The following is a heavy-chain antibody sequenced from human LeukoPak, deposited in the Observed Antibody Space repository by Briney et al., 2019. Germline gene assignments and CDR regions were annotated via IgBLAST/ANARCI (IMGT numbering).Heavy chain of an antibody. CDR3: ARDVCSGGSCYFPHFDY. Sequence: SVKVSCKASGGTFSSYAISWVRQAPGQGLEWMGRIIPIFGTANYAQKFQGRVTITTDESMSTAYMELSSLRSEDTAVYYCARDVCSGGSCYFPHFDYWGQGTLVTVSS. V-gene: IGHV1-69*05. CDR1: GGTFSSYA. D-gene: IGHD2-15*01. J-gene: IGHJ4*02. CDR2: IIPIFGTA.